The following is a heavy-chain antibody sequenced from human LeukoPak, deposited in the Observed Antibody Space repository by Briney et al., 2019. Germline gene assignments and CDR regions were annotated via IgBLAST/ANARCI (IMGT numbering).Heavy chain of an antibody. J-gene: IGHJ4*02. CDR2: ISTYNGNT. CDR1: GYTFTSYG. D-gene: IGHD3-22*01. V-gene: IGHV1-18*04. Sequence: ASVKVSCKASGYTFTSYGISWVRQSPGQGLEWMGWISTYNGNTNYAQKVQGRVTMTTDRSTSTAYMELRSLRSDDTAVYYCARISNYYDSTGYEYWGQGTLVTVSS. CDR3: ARISNYYDSTGYEY.